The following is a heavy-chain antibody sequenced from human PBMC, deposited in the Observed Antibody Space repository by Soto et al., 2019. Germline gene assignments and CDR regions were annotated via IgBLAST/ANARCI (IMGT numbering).Heavy chain of an antibody. Sequence: QVQLVQSGAEVKKPGASVKVSCKASGYTFSSYAMHWVRQAPGKGLEWVAVISYDGSNKYYADSVKGRFTISRDNSKNTLYLQMNSLRAEDTAVYYCPAMIRGVIDYWGQGTLVTVSS. D-gene: IGHD3-10*01. CDR2: ISYDGSNK. CDR1: GYTFSSYA. CDR3: PAMIRGVIDY. V-gene: IGHV3-30-3*01. J-gene: IGHJ4*02.